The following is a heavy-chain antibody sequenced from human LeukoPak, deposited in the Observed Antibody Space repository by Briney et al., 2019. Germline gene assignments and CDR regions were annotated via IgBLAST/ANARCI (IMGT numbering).Heavy chain of an antibody. CDR2: MNLDGSVT. J-gene: IGHJ4*02. V-gene: IGHV3-74*01. CDR3: ARDSHLPRLLDY. Sequence: GGSLRLSCEASGFTFSASWMYWVRQPPGKGMVWVSRMNLDGSVTSYADSVEGRFTISRDNAKNTLYLQMDSVRADDTAIYYCARDSHLPRLLDYWGQGTPVPVSS. CDR1: GFTFSASW.